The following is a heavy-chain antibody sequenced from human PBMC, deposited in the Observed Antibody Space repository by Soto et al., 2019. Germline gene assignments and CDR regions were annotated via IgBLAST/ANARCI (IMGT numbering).Heavy chain of an antibody. Sequence: EVQLLESGGGLVQPGGSLRLSCAASGFTFSSYSMNWVRQAPGKGLEWVSYISSSSSTIYYADSVKGRFTISRDNAKNSLYLQMNSLRAEDTAVYYCARGDDSSGYYYVYWGQGTLVTVSS. D-gene: IGHD3-22*01. J-gene: IGHJ4*02. CDR2: ISSSSSTI. V-gene: IGHV3-48*01. CDR3: ARGDDSSGYYYVY. CDR1: GFTFSSYS.